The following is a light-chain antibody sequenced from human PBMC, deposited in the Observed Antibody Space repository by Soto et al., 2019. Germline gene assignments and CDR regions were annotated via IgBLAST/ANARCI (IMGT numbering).Light chain of an antibody. V-gene: IGKV2-28*01. J-gene: IGKJ1*01. CDR3: MQALTAPPT. Sequence: DIVMTHSPLSLPVTPGEPASISCRSSQSLLNSNGYNYLDWYLQKPGQSPQLLIYLGSNRASGVPDRFSGSGSGKDFTLKISRVEAEDVGVYHCMQALTAPPTFGQGNKVQIX. CDR1: QSLLNSNGYNY. CDR2: LGS.